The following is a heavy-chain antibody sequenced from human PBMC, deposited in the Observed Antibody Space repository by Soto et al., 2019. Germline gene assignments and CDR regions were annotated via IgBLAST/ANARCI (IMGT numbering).Heavy chain of an antibody. V-gene: IGHV5-51*01. CDR1: GYIFIDYW. Sequence: GESLKISCKASGYIFIDYWIGWVRQMPGKGLEWMGIVYPRDSDTRYSPSFQGQVTISADRSTGTAFLQWRSLKASDTALYYCARPPLPGYSIHFNSWGQGSQVTAPQ. J-gene: IGHJ4*02. D-gene: IGHD2-15*01. CDR2: VYPRDSDT. CDR3: ARPPLPGYSIHFNS.